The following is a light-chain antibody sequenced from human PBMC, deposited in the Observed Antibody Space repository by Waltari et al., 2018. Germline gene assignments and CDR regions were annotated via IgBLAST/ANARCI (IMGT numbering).Light chain of an antibody. J-gene: IGKJ4*01. Sequence: EIVMTQSPATLSVSPGERATLSCRASQSVSSNLAWYQQKPGQAPRLLIYGGSTRATGIPARFIGSGSGTEFTLTISSLQSEDFAVYYCQQYNNWPPAFTFGGGTKVEIK. CDR2: GGS. CDR3: QQYNNWPPAFT. CDR1: QSVSSN. V-gene: IGKV3-15*01.